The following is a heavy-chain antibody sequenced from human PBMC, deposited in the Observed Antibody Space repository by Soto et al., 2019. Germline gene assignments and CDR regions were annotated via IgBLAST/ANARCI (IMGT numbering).Heavy chain of an antibody. CDR2: INHSGST. Sequence: QVQLQQWGAGLLKPSETLSLTCAVYGGSFSGYYWSWIRQPPGKGLEWIGEINHSGSTNYNPSLQSRVTISVDTSKNQFSLKLSSVTAADTAVYYCARGGGAVAGIDYWGQGTLVTVSS. CDR1: GGSFSGYY. CDR3: ARGGGAVAGIDY. J-gene: IGHJ4*02. V-gene: IGHV4-34*01. D-gene: IGHD6-19*01.